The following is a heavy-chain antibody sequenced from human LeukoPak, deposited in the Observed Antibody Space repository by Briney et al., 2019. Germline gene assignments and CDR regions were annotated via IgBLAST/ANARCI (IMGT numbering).Heavy chain of an antibody. V-gene: IGHV1-69*13. D-gene: IGHD1-7*01. Sequence: GASVKVSCKASGGTFSSYAISWVRQAPGQGLEWMGGIIPIFGTANYAQEFQGRVTITADESTSTAYMELSSLRSEDTAVYYCARVRNYEDRWWFDPWGQGTLVTVSS. CDR2: IIPIFGTA. J-gene: IGHJ5*02. CDR1: GGTFSSYA. CDR3: ARVRNYEDRWWFDP.